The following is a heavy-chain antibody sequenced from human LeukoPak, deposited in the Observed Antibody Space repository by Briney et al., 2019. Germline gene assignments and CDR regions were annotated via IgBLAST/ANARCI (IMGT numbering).Heavy chain of an antibody. D-gene: IGHD3-10*01. CDR1: GFTVSNNY. V-gene: IGHV3-66*01. Sequence: GGSLRLSCVVSGFTVSNNYMSWVRQAPRKGLEWVSLIYSGGSTYYADSVKGRFTISRDNSKNTVYLQMNSLRAEDTAVYYCARETSPLMAYYYYYGMDVWGQGTTVTVSS. J-gene: IGHJ6*02. CDR3: ARETSPLMAYYYYYGMDV. CDR2: IYSGGST.